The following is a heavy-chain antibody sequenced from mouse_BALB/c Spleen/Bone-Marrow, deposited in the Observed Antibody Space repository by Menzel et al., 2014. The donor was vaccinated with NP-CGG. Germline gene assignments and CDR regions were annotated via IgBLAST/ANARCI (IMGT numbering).Heavy chain of an antibody. D-gene: IGHD1-1*01. V-gene: IGHV1-18*01. CDR1: GYSFTGYT. CDR3: ARWDYYGYAMDN. Sequence: EVQLQQSGPELVKPGVSMKISCKASGYSFTGYTMNWVKQSHGKNLEWIGLINPYDGGTSYNQKFKGKATLTVDKSSTTAFMELLSLTSEDSAVYYCARWDYYGYAMDNWGQGTSATVSS. CDR2: INPYDGGT. J-gene: IGHJ4*01.